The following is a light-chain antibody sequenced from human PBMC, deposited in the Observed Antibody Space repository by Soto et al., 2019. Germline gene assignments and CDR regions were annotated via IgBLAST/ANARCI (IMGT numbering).Light chain of an antibody. V-gene: IGLV2-14*01. Sequence: QSALTQPASVSGSPGQSITISCTGTSSDVGGYNSVSWYQQHPGKAPKLILYDVTDRPSGVSYRFSGSKSGNTASLTISGLQAADEADYFCSSFTRSMTNGFGSGTKLTVL. J-gene: IGLJ1*01. CDR3: SSFTRSMTNG. CDR2: DVT. CDR1: SSDVGGYNS.